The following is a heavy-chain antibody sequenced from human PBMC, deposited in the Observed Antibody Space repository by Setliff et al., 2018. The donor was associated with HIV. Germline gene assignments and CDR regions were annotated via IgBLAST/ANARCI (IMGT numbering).Heavy chain of an antibody. Sequence: ASVKVSCKASGYTFTSYGISWVRQAPGQGLEWMGWISAYNGNTNYAQKVEGRVTMTTDTSTSTAYMELGNLRSDDTAVYYCARVEAFGGVSYSYYYMDVWGKGTTVTVSS. D-gene: IGHD3-16*01. J-gene: IGHJ6*03. CDR1: GYTFTSYG. CDR3: ARVEAFGGVSYSYYYMDV. CDR2: ISAYNGNT. V-gene: IGHV1-18*01.